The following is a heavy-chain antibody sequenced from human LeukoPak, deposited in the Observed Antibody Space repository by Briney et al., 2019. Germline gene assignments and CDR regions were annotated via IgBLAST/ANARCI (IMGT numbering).Heavy chain of an antibody. Sequence: GGSLRLSCAASGFTFSSFAMTWVRQAPGKGLEWVSTVSGSAGRTDYADSVKGQFTISRDNLKNTLYLQMNGLRAEDTAVYYCAKNRGHCVDGVCHNYYYMDVWGRGTTVTVSS. CDR2: VSGSAGRT. J-gene: IGHJ6*03. V-gene: IGHV3-23*01. CDR3: AKNRGHCVDGVCHNYYYMDV. D-gene: IGHD2-8*02. CDR1: GFTFSSFA.